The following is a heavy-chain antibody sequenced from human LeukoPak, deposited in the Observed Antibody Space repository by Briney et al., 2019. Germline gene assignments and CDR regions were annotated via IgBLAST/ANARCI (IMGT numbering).Heavy chain of an antibody. J-gene: IGHJ4*02. CDR2: IYYSGST. V-gene: IGHV4-39*01. CDR3: ARSRFLEWLSMGY. D-gene: IGHD3-3*01. CDR1: GGSISSSSYY. Sequence: SETLSLTCTVSGGSISSSSYYWGWIRQPPGKGLEWIGSIYYSGSTYYNPSLKGRVTISVDTSKSQFSLKLSSVTAADTAVYYCARSRFLEWLSMGYWGQGTLVTVSS.